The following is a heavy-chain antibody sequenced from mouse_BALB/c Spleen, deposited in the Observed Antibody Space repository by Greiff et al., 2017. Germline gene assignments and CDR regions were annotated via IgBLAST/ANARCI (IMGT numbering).Heavy chain of an antibody. CDR1: GFTFSNYW. CDR2: IRLKSNNYAT. J-gene: IGHJ2*01. D-gene: IGHD3-3*01. CDR3: TRRGTDYFDY. Sequence: EVMLVESGGGLVQPGGSMKLSCVASGFTFSNYWMNWVRQSPEKGLEWVAEIRLKSNNYATHYAESVKGRFTISRDDSKSSVYLQMNNLRAEDTGIYYCTRRGTDYFDYWGQGTTLTVSS. V-gene: IGHV6-6*02.